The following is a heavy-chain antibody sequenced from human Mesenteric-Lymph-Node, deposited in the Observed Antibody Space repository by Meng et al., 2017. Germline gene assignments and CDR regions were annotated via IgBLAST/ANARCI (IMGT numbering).Heavy chain of an antibody. J-gene: IGHJ4*02. V-gene: IGHV4-31*03. CDR1: GGSISSDASY. CDR3: ARLVGQQWDC. CDR2: IYHSGST. D-gene: IGHD6-19*01. Sequence: SETLSLTCTVSGGSISSDASYWSWIRQHPGKGLEWIGYIYHSGSTYYNPSLKSRLTISLDTSENQFSLKLSPLTAADTAVYYCARLVGQQWDCWGQGTLVTVSS.